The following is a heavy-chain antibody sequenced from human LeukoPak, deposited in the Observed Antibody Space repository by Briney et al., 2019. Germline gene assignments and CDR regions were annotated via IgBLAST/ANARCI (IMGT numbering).Heavy chain of an antibody. CDR3: ARSSTSRKNYYYYGMDV. V-gene: IGHV4-30-2*01. Sequence: SETLSLTCAVSGGSISSGGYSWSWIRQPPGKGLEWLGYIYHSGSTYYNPSLKSRVTISVDRSKNQFSLKLSSVTAADTAVYYCARSSTSRKNYYYYGMDVWGQGTAVTVSS. D-gene: IGHD2-2*01. CDR1: GGSISSGGYS. J-gene: IGHJ6*02. CDR2: IYHSGST.